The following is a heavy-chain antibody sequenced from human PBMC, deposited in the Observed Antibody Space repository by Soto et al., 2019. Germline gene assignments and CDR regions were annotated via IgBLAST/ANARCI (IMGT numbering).Heavy chain of an antibody. J-gene: IGHJ1*01. CDR1: GFTFSTYS. CDR3: ARGSYADLREYFQY. Sequence: EVQLVESGGGLVQPGGSLRLSCAASGFTFSTYSMNWVRQAPGKGLEWVSYISSSSTTIYYADSVKGRFTISRDNAKNSLYLQMNILRAEDTTLSHCARGSYADLREYFQYWGQGTLVTVSS. CDR2: ISSSSTTI. V-gene: IGHV3-48*01. D-gene: IGHD4-17*01.